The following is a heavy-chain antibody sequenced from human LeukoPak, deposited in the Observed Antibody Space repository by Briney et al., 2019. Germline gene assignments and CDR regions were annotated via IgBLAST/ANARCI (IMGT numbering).Heavy chain of an antibody. D-gene: IGHD6-19*01. V-gene: IGHV3-74*01. CDR1: GLTFNTYW. J-gene: IGHJ2*01. CDR3: VTGLVAGRRLFDL. Sequence: GGSLRLSCGDRGLTFNTYWMRWVCQAPGQWLVWVSQIKFDGNLAHYADSVKGRLTISRDNAKNALPVQMDSLGPDVTAVYYCVTGLVAGRRLFDLWGRGTLVTVSS. CDR2: IKFDGNLA.